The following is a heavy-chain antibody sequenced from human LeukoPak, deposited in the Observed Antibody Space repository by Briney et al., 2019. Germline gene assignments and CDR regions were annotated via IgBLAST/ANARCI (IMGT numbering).Heavy chain of an antibody. CDR3: ASVIVPVHGMDV. CDR1: GYTLTELS. D-gene: IGHD3-22*01. V-gene: IGHV1-24*01. Sequence: AASVKVSYKVSGYTLTELSMHWVRQAPGKGLEWMGGFDPEDGETIYAQKFQGRVTMTEDTSTDTAYMELSSLRSEDTAVYYCASVIVPVHGMDVWGQGTTVTVSS. CDR2: FDPEDGET. J-gene: IGHJ6*02.